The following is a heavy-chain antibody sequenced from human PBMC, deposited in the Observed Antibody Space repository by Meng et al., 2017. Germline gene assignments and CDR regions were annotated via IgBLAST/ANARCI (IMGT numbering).Heavy chain of an antibody. D-gene: IGHD4-17*01. CDR3: ARDVGGDYETLFDY. J-gene: IGHJ4*02. Sequence: QGQLQESGPGLVRPSETLSRTCTVSGGSVGSGNYYWSWIRQPPGKGLEWIGYIVYSGSTTYNPSLKTRVTISVDTSKNQFSLKLTSVTAADTAVYFCARDVGGDYETLFDYWGQGTLVTVSS. CDR1: GGSVGSGNYY. V-gene: IGHV4-61*01. CDR2: IVYSGST.